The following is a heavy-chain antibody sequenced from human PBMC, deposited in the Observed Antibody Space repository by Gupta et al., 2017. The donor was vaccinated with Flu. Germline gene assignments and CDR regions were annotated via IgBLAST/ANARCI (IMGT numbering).Heavy chain of an antibody. CDR1: GFIFGDSP. CDR2: IRDEAHTGAP. Sequence: EVQLVESGGGLAQPGRSLRLSCTSSGFIFGDSPMTWVRQAPGKGLEWVGFIRDEAHTGAPEYAASVRGRFTISGDDSRSTVYLQMDSLKTEDTGIYYCTRLRSGFWSVDRWGQGIMVTVSS. V-gene: IGHV3-49*04. CDR3: TRLRSGFWSVDR. D-gene: IGHD3-22*01. J-gene: IGHJ3*01.